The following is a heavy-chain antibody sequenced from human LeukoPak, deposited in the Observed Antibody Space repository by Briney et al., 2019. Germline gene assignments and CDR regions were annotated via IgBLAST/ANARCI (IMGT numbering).Heavy chain of an antibody. J-gene: IGHJ4*02. CDR3: AHRPGGSYYPFFDY. CDR2: IYWDDDK. V-gene: IGHV2-5*02. CDR1: GFSLSTSRVG. Sequence: SGPTLVNPTQTLTLTCTFSGFSLSTSRVGVGWIRQPPGKALEWLALIYWDDDKRYSPPLKSRLTITKDTSKNQVVLTMTNMDPVDTATYYCAHRPGGSYYPFFDYWGQGTLVTVSS. D-gene: IGHD1-26*01.